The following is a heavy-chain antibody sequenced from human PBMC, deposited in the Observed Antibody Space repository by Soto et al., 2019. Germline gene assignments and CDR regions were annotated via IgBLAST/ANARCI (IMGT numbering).Heavy chain of an antibody. CDR1: GFTFSSYG. Sequence: QVQLVESGGGVVQPGRSLRLSCAASGFTFSSYGMHWVRQAPGKGLEWVAVISYDGSNKYYADSVKGRCTISRDNSKNSLYLKMNSMRAEDTAVYYCASHRGQLGNYYYYGLDVWGQGTTVTVSS. J-gene: IGHJ6*02. CDR2: ISYDGSNK. V-gene: IGHV3-30*03. CDR3: ASHRGQLGNYYYYGLDV. D-gene: IGHD5-18*01.